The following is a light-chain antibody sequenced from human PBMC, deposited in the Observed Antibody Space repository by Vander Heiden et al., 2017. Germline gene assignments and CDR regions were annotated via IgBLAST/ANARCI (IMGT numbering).Light chain of an antibody. CDR1: SSDVGGYNY. V-gene: IGLV2-14*01. Sequence: QSALTQPASVSGSPGKSTTISCNGTSSDVGGYNYVSWYQQHLGKVPQLLLYEFTNRRAGVSNPFSGSKYGNTASLTISGLQAEDESYDYCSSSTSSSTVRFGGRTRLTVL. J-gene: IGLJ2*01. CDR2: EFT. CDR3: SSSTSSSTVR.